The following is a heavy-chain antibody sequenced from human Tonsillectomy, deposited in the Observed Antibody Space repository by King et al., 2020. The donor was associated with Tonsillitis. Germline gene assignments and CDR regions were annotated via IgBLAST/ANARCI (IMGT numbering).Heavy chain of an antibody. D-gene: IGHD7-27*01. CDR2: IWYDGSNK. V-gene: IGHV3-33*01. Sequence: VQLVESGGGVVQPGRSLRLSCAASGFTFSSYGMHWVRQAPGKGLEWVAVIWYDGSNKYYADSVKGRFTISRDNSKNTLYLQMNSLRAEDTAVYYCAREPPFLTGAFDYWGQGTLDTVSS. J-gene: IGHJ4*02. CDR3: AREPPFLTGAFDY. CDR1: GFTFSSYG.